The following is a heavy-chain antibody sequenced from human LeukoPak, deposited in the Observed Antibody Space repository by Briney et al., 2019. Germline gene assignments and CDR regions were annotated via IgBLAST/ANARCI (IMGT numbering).Heavy chain of an antibody. CDR1: GFTFSSYW. CDR2: INSDGSST. Sequence: PGGSLRLSCAASGFTFSSYWMHWVRQAPGKGLVWVSRINSDGSSTRYADSVKGRFTISRDNTKNTLYLQMNSLKTEDTAVYYCTTDGVGVEGATYDNWGQGTLVSVSS. V-gene: IGHV3-74*01. J-gene: IGHJ4*02. D-gene: IGHD1-26*01. CDR3: TTDGVGVEGATYDN.